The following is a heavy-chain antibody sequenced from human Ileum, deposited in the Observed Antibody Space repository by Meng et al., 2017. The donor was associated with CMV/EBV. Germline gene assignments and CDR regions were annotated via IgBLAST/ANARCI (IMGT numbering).Heavy chain of an antibody. CDR3: TADALGGSRAIDY. CDR2: IKSNADGGTT. V-gene: IGHV3-15*01. J-gene: IGHJ4*02. D-gene: IGHD2-15*01. CDR1: GFSFDKAW. Sequence: SGFSFDKAWMTWVRQAPGRGPEWVGRIKSNADGGTTHYAAPVNGRFTVSRDDSKTTLYLQMNSLKTEDSAVYYCTADALGGSRAIDYWGQGTLVTVSS.